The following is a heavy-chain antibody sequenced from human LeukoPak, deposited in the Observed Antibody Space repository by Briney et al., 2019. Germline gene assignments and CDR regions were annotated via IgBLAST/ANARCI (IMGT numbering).Heavy chain of an antibody. Sequence: GGSLRLSCAASGFTFSSYEMNWARQAPGKGLEWVSYISSSGSTIYYADSVKGRFTISRDNAKNSLYLQMNSLRAEDTAVYYCARGGGYYYDSSGYYYDYWGQGTLVTVSS. CDR1: GFTFSSYE. V-gene: IGHV3-48*03. D-gene: IGHD3-22*01. CDR3: ARGGGYYYDSSGYYYDY. J-gene: IGHJ4*02. CDR2: ISSSGSTI.